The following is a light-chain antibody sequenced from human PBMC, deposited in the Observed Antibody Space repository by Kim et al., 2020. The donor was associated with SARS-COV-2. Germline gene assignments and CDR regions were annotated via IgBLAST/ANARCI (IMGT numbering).Light chain of an antibody. J-gene: IGKJ1*01. CDR2: GAS. CDR1: QSVSSTY. Sequence: KSPPFSCRTRQSVSSTYLAWYQEKPGQAPRLLFYGASSRATGSPDRFSGSGSGTDFTLTITRLGPEDFAVYYCQQYSSSPATFGQGTKVDIK. CDR3: QQYSSSPAT. V-gene: IGKV3-20*01.